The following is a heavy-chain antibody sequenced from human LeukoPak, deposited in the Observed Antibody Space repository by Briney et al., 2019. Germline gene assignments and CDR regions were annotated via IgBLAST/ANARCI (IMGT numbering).Heavy chain of an antibody. J-gene: IGHJ4*02. V-gene: IGHV3-30*02. CDR1: GFSFSSYG. CDR2: IRNDGNNI. CDR3: VRGSYGDYEY. D-gene: IGHD4/OR15-4a*01. Sequence: GGSLRLSCAASGFSFSSYGMHWVRQAPGKGLEWVAFIRNDGNNIRYADSVKGRFTISRDNSKNTLYLQMNSLKSEDTAVYYCVRGSYGDYEYWGQGTLVTVSS.